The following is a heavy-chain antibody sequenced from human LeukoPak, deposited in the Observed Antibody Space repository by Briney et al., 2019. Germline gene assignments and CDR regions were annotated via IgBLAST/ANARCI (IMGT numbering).Heavy chain of an antibody. CDR3: AKTQDSGIAVAGVDY. CDR1: GFTFSSYA. V-gene: IGHV3-23*01. J-gene: IGHJ4*02. CDR2: ISGSGGST. Sequence: GGSLRLSCAASGFTFSSYAMSWVRQAPGKGLEWVSAISGSGGSTYYADSVKGRFTISRDNSKNTLYLQMNSLRAEDTAVYYCAKTQDSGIAVAGVDYWGQGTLATVSS. D-gene: IGHD6-19*01.